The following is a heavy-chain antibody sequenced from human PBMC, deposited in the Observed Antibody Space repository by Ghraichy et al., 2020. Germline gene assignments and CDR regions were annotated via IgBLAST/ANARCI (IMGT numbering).Heavy chain of an antibody. CDR2: IYYSGST. V-gene: IGHV4-39*01. Sequence: ESLNISCTVSGGSISSSSYYWGWIRQPPGKGLEWIGSIYYSGSTYYNPSLKSRVTISVDTSKNQFSLKLSSVTAADTAVYYCARLNWRGYWYFDLWGRGTLVTVSS. CDR3: ARLNWRGYWYFDL. D-gene: IGHD1-20*01. J-gene: IGHJ2*01. CDR1: GGSISSSSYY.